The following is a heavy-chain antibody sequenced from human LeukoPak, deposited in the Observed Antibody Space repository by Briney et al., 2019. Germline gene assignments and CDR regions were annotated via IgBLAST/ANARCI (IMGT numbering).Heavy chain of an antibody. D-gene: IGHD5-24*01. Sequence: AASVKGCCNVSGYTFTCYYMHWVRQAPGQGLEWMGWINPNSGGTKHAKECPGRVTMTSDTSISTAYMELSRLRSDDTAVYYCARRDGYNFNWFDPWGQGTLVTVSS. CDR1: GYTFTCYY. V-gene: IGHV1-2*02. CDR3: ARRDGYNFNWFDP. J-gene: IGHJ5*02. CDR2: INPNSGGT.